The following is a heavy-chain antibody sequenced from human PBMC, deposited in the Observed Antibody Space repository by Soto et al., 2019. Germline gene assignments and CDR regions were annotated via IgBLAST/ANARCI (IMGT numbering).Heavy chain of an antibody. CDR2: ISGTGGGT. Sequence: EVHLLESGGGLVQPGGSLRLSCAAPGFTFSNYAMTWVRQDPGKGLEWVSVISGTGGGTNNADSAKGRFTTSRDNSKNTLYLQMNSLRAEDTSVYYCAKRSFYGSGIPNYYGMDGWGQGTAVTVSS. V-gene: IGHV3-23*01. D-gene: IGHD3-10*01. J-gene: IGHJ6*02. CDR1: GFTFSNYA. CDR3: AKRSFYGSGIPNYYGMDG.